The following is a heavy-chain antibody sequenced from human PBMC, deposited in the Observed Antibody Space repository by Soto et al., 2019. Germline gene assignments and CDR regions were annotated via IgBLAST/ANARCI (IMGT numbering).Heavy chain of an antibody. V-gene: IGHV4-34*01. D-gene: IGHD6-19*01. Sequence: QVQLQQWGAGLLKPSETLSLTCAVYGGSFSGYYWSWIRQPPGKGLEWIGEINHSGSTNYNPSLRSRVTIAVDTSKNQFSLKLSSVTAADTAVYYCARGRRYSSGWYDYWGQGTLVTVSS. J-gene: IGHJ4*02. CDR1: GGSFSGYY. CDR2: INHSGST. CDR3: ARGRRYSSGWYDY.